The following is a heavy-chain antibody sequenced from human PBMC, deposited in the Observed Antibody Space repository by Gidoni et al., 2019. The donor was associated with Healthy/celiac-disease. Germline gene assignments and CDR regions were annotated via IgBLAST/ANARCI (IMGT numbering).Heavy chain of an antibody. Sequence: QVTLKESGPALVKPTETLTLTCTDSGFSLSNARMGVSWIRQLPGKALEWLAHIFSNDAKSSNTSLKSRLTLSKDTSKSQVVLTMTNMDPVDTATDYCARTLTTVTRTFRWYFDLWGRGTLVTVSS. V-gene: IGHV2-26*01. CDR1: GFSLSNARMG. J-gene: IGHJ2*01. CDR3: ARTLTTVTRTFRWYFDL. D-gene: IGHD4-17*01. CDR2: IFSNDAK.